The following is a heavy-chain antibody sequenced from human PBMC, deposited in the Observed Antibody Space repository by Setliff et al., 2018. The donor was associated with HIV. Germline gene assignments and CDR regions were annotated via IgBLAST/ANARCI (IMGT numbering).Heavy chain of an antibody. D-gene: IGHD1-26*01. CDR2: IAYTGSG. V-gene: IGHV4-39*07. J-gene: IGHJ4*02. CDR3: AREVRWELPQGFDH. CDR1: GVSISSRNFY. Sequence: SETLSLTCTVSGVSISSRNFYWGWIRQPAGKGLEWVGSIAYTGSGYYNSSLKSRVTISVDTSRNECSLKLTSVTAADTAVYYCAREVRWELPQGFDHWGQGSQVTVSS.